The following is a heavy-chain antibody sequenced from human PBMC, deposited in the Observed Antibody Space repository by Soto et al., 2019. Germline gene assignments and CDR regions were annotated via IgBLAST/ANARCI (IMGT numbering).Heavy chain of an antibody. CDR1: GFTFSSYG. CDR3: ARGTPVFAFAPV. CDR2: IWYDGSNK. D-gene: IGHD3-3*01. J-gene: IGHJ4*02. Sequence: GESLKISCAASGFTFSSYGMHWVRQAPGKGLEWVAVIWYDGSNKYYADSVKGRFTISRDNSKNTLYLQMNSLRAEDTALYYCARGTPVFAFAPVWGQGTLVTVSS. V-gene: IGHV3-33*01.